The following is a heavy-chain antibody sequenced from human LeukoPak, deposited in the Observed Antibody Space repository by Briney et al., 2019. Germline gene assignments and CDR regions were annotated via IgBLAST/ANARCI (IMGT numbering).Heavy chain of an antibody. CDR1: GFTFSSYA. Sequence: GGSLRLSCAASGFTFSSYAMSWVRQAPGKGLEGVSAISGSGGSTYYADSVKGRFTISRDNSKNTLYLQMNSLRAEDTAVYYCAKDHGGYSGYDVPWCYYYGMDVWGQGTTVTVSS. D-gene: IGHD5-12*01. V-gene: IGHV3-23*01. J-gene: IGHJ6*01. CDR3: AKDHGGYSGYDVPWCYYYGMDV. CDR2: ISGSGGST.